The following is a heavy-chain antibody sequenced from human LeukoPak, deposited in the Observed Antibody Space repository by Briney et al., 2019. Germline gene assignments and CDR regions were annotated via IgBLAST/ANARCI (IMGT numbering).Heavy chain of an antibody. J-gene: IGHJ4*02. Sequence: PSETLSLTCTVSGGSISSSSYYWGWIRQPPGKGLVWIGKISDSGNSYYSPSLRSRVTISIDTSKNQFSLKLSSVTAADTAVYYCARGRGVGATPLFNWGQGTLVTVSS. D-gene: IGHD1-26*01. V-gene: IGHV4-39*01. CDR1: GGSISSSSYY. CDR3: ARGRGVGATPLFN. CDR2: ISDSGNS.